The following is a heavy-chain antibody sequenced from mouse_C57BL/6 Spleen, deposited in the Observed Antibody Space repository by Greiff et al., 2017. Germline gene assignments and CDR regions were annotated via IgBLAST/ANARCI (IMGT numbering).Heavy chain of an antibody. Sequence: VQLQQSGPELVKPGASVKIPCKASGYTFTDYNMDWVKQSHGKSLEWIGDINPNNGGTIYNQKFKGKATLTVDKSSSTAYMELRSLTSEDTAVYYCARHNWDAWYFDVWGTGTTVTVSS. CDR2: INPNNGGT. J-gene: IGHJ1*03. D-gene: IGHD4-1*01. V-gene: IGHV1-18*01. CDR1: GYTFTDYN. CDR3: ARHNWDAWYFDV.